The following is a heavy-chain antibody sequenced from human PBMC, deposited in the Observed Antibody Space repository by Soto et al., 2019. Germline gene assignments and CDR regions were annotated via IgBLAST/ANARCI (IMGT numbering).Heavy chain of an antibody. D-gene: IGHD1-20*01. CDR2: SYYSGTS. CDR3: TRRYNWNDYYFDP. Sequence: SETLSLTCTVSGGSIRVQSYYWTWIRQTPGKGLEWVGSSYYSGTSYFNPALKGRVTISVDASTNQFSLRLTSVTAADTAVYYCTRRYNWNDYYFDPWGQGTPVTVSS. CDR1: GGSIRVQSYY. J-gene: IGHJ5*02. V-gene: IGHV4-39*01.